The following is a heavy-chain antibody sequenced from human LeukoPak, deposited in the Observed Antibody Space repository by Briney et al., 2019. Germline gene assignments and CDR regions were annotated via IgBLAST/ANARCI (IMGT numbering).Heavy chain of an antibody. V-gene: IGHV3-23*01. CDR1: GFTFSTYA. J-gene: IGHJ6*02. CDR2: IINSGGST. Sequence: GGSLRLPCAASGFTFSTYAMSWVRQAPGKGLKWFSLIINSGGSTYYADSVEGRFTISRDNSKNTLYLQMNSLRAEDSAVYYCAKLISGSYYYYYGLDVWGQGTTVTVSS. D-gene: IGHD1-26*01. CDR3: AKLISGSYYYYYGLDV.